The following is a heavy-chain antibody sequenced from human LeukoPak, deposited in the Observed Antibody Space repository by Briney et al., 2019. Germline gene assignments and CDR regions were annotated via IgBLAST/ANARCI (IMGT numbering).Heavy chain of an antibody. D-gene: IGHD3-3*01. CDR2: INHSGST. V-gene: IGHV4-34*01. Sequence: PLETLSLTCAVYGGFFSGYYWSWIRQPPGKGLEWIGEINHSGSTNYNPSLKSRVTISVDTFKNQFSLKLSSVTAADTAVYYCARVDHRFDFWSGYDDYWGQGTLVTVSS. CDR1: GGFFSGYY. J-gene: IGHJ4*02. CDR3: ARVDHRFDFWSGYDDY.